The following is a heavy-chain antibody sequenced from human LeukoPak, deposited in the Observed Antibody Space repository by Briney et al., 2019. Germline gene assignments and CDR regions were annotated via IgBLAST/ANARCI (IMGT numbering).Heavy chain of an antibody. Sequence: PSETLSLTCAASGGSLSGYYWTWIRQTPGKGLEWMGEINYSRNTNYNRSLKSRVTISADTSKNQFSLRLSSVTAADTAVYYCARRGTAYCRGGNCYSDKYFDYWGQGTQVTVSS. J-gene: IGHJ4*02. CDR2: INYSRNT. CDR3: ARRGTAYCRGGNCYSDKYFDY. V-gene: IGHV4-34*01. D-gene: IGHD2-15*01. CDR1: GGSLSGYY.